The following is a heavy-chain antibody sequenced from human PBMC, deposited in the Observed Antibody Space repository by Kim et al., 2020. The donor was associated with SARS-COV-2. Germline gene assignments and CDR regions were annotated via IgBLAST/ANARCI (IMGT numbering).Heavy chain of an antibody. CDR1: GYTFTSYY. Sequence: ASVKVSCKASGYTFTSYYMHWVRQAPGQGLEWMGIINPSGGSTSYAQKFQGRVTMTRDTSTSTVYMELSSLRSEDTAVYYCARDAPRSDYDILTGYNRHLNYCGVDVWGQGTTVTVSS. J-gene: IGHJ6*02. D-gene: IGHD3-9*01. CDR3: ARDAPRSDYDILTGYNRHLNYCGVDV. V-gene: IGHV1-46*01. CDR2: INPSGGST.